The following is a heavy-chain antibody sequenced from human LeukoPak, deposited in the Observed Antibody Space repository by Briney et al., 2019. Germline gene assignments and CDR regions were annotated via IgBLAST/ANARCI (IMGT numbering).Heavy chain of an antibody. D-gene: IGHD2-15*01. CDR3: ARDREYCSGGSCYHYFDY. CDR1: GYTFTGYY. CDR2: INPNSGGT. V-gene: IGHV1-2*02. J-gene: IGHJ4*02. Sequence: ASVKVSCKASGYTFTGYYMHWVRQAPGQGLEWMGWINPNSGGTNYAQKFQGRVTMTRDTSISTAYMELSRLRSDDTAVYYCARDREYCSGGSCYHYFDYWGQGTLVTASS.